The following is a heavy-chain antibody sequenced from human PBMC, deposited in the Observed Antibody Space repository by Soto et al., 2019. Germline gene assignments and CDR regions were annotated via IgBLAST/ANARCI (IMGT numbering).Heavy chain of an antibody. CDR3: ARGPNWNARYYYYGMDV. D-gene: IGHD1-1*01. CDR1: GGTFNTRP. J-gene: IGHJ6*02. Sequence: ASVKLSCKTSGGTFNTRPMSWVRQAPGHGFEWMGGIVPIYGIPSHAQKFQGRVTITADEPTTTVYMELSSLRSDDTAVYYCARGPNWNARYYYYGMDVWGQGTTVTVSS. V-gene: IGHV1-69*13. CDR2: IVPIYGIP.